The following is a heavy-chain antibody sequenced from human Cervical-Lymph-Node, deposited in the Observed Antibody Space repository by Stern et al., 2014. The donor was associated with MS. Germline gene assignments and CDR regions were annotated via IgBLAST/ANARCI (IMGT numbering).Heavy chain of an antibody. CDR1: GFSLSNARMG. V-gene: IGHV2-26*01. CDR2: IFSNGEK. Sequence: QVTLRESGPVLVKPTETLMLTCTVSGFSLSNARMGVSWIRQPPGKALEWLAHIFSNGEKSYSTSLKSRLTISKDTSKSQVVLTMTNMDPVDTATYFCARIFYDGAYRGDYWGQGTLVTVSS. J-gene: IGHJ4*02. CDR3: ARIFYDGAYRGDY. D-gene: IGHD3-10*01.